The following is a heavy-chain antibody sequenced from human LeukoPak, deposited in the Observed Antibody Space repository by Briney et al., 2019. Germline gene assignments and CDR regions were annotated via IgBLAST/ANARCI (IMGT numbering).Heavy chain of an antibody. D-gene: IGHD4-11*01. V-gene: IGHV3-23*01. J-gene: IGHJ4*02. Sequence: GGSLRLSCAASGFTFSSYSMNWVRQAPGRGLEWVSVVSGSGDNTNYADSVKGRFTISRDNSKNTLFLQMNSLRTEDTAVYFCARWGNDYSQFDSWGQGTLVTVS. CDR3: ARWGNDYSQFDS. CDR2: VSGSGDNT. CDR1: GFTFSSYS.